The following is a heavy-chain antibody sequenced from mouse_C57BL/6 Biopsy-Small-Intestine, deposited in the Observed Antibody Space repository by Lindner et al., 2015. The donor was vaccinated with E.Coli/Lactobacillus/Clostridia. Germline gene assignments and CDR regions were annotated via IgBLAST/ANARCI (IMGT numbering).Heavy chain of an antibody. Sequence: VKVSCKASGYTFTSYAMNWVRQAPGQGLEWMGWIDPNTGNPTYAQGFTGRFVFSLDTSVSTAYLQISSLKAEDTAVYYCARDQGIAAAYKNWYFGLWGRGTLVTVSS. V-gene: IGHV9-3*02. CDR3: ARDQGIAAAYKNWYFGL. J-gene: IGHJ1*01. CDR2: IDPNTGNP. D-gene: IGHD6-1*01. CDR1: GYTFTSYA.